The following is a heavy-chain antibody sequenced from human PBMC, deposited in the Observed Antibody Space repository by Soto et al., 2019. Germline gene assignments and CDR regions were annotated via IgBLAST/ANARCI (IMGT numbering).Heavy chain of an antibody. D-gene: IGHD3-9*01. CDR1: GFTFDDYA. CDR3: AKDRGRAPPYYDSLTGYLHYYYGMDV. J-gene: IGHJ6*02. Sequence: GGSLRLSCAASGFTFDDYAMHWVRQAPGKGLEWVSGISWISGSIGYADSVKGRFTISRDNAKNSLYLQMNSLSAEDTALYYCAKDRGRAPPYYDSLTGYLHYYYGMDVWGQGTTVTVSS. CDR2: ISWISGSI. V-gene: IGHV3-9*01.